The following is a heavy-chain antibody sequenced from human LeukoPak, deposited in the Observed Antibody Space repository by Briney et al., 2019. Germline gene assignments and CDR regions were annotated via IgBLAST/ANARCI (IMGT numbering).Heavy chain of an antibody. Sequence: LSETLSLTCAVYGGSFSGYYWSWIRQPPGKGLEWIGEINHSGSTNYNPSLKSRVTISVDTSKNQFSLKLSSVTAADTAVYYCARVITMVRGVIRYYGMDVWGQGTTVTVSS. CDR3: ARVITMVRGVIRYYGMDV. D-gene: IGHD3-10*01. CDR1: GGSFSGYY. J-gene: IGHJ6*02. V-gene: IGHV4-34*01. CDR2: INHSGST.